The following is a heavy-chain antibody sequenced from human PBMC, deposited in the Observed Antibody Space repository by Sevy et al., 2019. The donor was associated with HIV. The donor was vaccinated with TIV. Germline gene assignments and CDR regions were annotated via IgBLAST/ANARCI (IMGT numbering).Heavy chain of an antibody. CDR3: GTDLPPSATTVAHFDC. CDR2: ISNSGTSM. CDR1: GFTFSSYE. V-gene: IGHV3-48*03. D-gene: IGHD4-17*01. Sequence: GGSLRLSCVASGFTFSSYEMNWVRQAPGKGLEWVSYISNSGTSMYYSDSVKGRFTMSRDNASNSTSLQMHSLRAEDTAVYYCGTDLPPSATTVAHFDCWGQGTLVTVSS. J-gene: IGHJ4*02.